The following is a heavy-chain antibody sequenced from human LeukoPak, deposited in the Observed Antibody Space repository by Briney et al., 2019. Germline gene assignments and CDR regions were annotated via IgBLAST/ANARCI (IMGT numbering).Heavy chain of an antibody. CDR1: GFSFTNYG. CDR2: IYSGGST. V-gene: IGHV3-53*01. CDR3: ARARPEIYSYGLYFDY. Sequence: GGSLRLSCAASGFSFTNYGMNWARQAPGKGLEWVSVIYSGGSTYYADSVKGRFTISRDNSKNTLYLQMNSLRAEDTAVYYCARARPEIYSYGLYFDYWGQGTLVTVSS. D-gene: IGHD5-18*01. J-gene: IGHJ4*02.